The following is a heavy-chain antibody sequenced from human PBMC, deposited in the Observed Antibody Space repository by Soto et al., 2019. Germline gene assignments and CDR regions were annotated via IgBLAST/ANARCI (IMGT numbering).Heavy chain of an antibody. CDR3: AKDNVDTAMVRILPPPDY. CDR2: ISGSGGST. CDR1: GFTFSSYA. D-gene: IGHD5-18*01. Sequence: GSLRLSCAASGFTFSSYAMSWVRQAPGKGLEWVSAISGSGGSTYYADSVKGRFTISRDNSKNTLYLQMNSLRAEDTAVYYCAKDNVDTAMVRILPPPDYWGQGTLVTVSS. J-gene: IGHJ4*02. V-gene: IGHV3-23*01.